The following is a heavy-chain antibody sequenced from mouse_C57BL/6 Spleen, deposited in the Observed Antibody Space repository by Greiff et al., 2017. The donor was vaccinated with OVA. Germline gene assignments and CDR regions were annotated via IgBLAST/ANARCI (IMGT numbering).Heavy chain of an antibody. Sequence: QVQLQQSGAELVRPGTSVKMSCKASGYTFTNYWIGWAKQRPGHGLEWIGDIYPGGGYTNYNEKFKGKATLTADKSSSTAYMQFSSLTSEDSAIYYCERRGGYGSSPPWYFDVWGTGTTVTVSS. D-gene: IGHD1-1*01. CDR3: ERRGGYGSSPPWYFDV. CDR2: IYPGGGYT. V-gene: IGHV1-63*01. CDR1: GYTFTNYW. J-gene: IGHJ1*03.